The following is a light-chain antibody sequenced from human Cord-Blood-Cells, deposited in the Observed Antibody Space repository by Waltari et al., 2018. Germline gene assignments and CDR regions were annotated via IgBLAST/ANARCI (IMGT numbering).Light chain of an antibody. CDR1: SSDVGGYNY. V-gene: IGLV2-14*01. Sequence: QSALTQPASVSGSPGQSITISCPGTSSDVGGYNYVSWYQQPPGKAPKLMLYYVSKRPSGVSNRFSGSKSGNTASLTISGLQAEDEADYYCSSYTSSSHVVFGGGTKLTVL. J-gene: IGLJ2*01. CDR2: YVS. CDR3: SSYTSSSHVV.